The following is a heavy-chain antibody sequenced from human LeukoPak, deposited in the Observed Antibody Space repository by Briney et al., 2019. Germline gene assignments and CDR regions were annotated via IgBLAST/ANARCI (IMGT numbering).Heavy chain of an antibody. CDR1: GYTFTGYY. V-gene: IGHV1-2*02. Sequence: ASVKVSCKASGYTFTGYYMHWVRQAPGQGLEWMGWINPNSGGTNYAQKFQGRVTMTRDTSISTAYMELSRLRSDDTAVYYCARANYCSGGSCSAFDYLGQGTLVTVSS. J-gene: IGHJ4*02. D-gene: IGHD2-15*01. CDR3: ARANYCSGGSCSAFDY. CDR2: INPNSGGT.